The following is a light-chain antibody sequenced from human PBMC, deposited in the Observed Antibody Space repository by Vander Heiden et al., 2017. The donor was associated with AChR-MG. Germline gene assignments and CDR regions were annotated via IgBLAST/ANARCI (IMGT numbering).Light chain of an antibody. CDR1: TSDVGGYTY. Sequence: SALTQPRPVPGSPGQPPTIPCPGTTSDVGGYTYVSWYQQHPGKAPKLMIYDGSKRPAGVPDRFSGSKSGNTASLTISGLQAEDEADYYCCSYAGSSYVVFGGGTKLTVL. CDR2: DGS. CDR3: CSYAGSSYVV. J-gene: IGLJ2*01. V-gene: IGLV2-11*01.